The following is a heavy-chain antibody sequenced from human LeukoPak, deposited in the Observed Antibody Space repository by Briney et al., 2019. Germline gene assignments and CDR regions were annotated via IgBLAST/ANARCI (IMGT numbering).Heavy chain of an antibody. CDR1: GGSMSYHY. CDR3: ARDRLYYFDH. J-gene: IGHJ4*02. CDR2: IHYSGST. Sequence: SETLSLTCTVSGGSMSYHYWSWIRQPPGKGLEWIGYIHYSGSTNYNSSLKSRVSIPVDTSKNQFSLKLSSVTAADTAVYYCARDRLYYFDHWGQGTLVTVSS. V-gene: IGHV4-59*11. D-gene: IGHD6-6*01.